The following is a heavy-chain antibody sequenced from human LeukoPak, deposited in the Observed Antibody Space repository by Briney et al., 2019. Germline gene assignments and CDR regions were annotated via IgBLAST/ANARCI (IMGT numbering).Heavy chain of an antibody. V-gene: IGHV3-30-3*01. CDR1: GFTFSTYA. J-gene: IGHJ4*02. CDR3: ARGDPHDY. D-gene: IGHD3-16*01. CDR2: ISYDGTIK. Sequence: GGSLRLSCAASGFTFSTYAMHWARQAPGKGLEWVALISYDGTIKFYADSVKGRFTISRDNSKNTLFLQMNSLRAEDTAFYYCARGDPHDYWGQGTLVTVSS.